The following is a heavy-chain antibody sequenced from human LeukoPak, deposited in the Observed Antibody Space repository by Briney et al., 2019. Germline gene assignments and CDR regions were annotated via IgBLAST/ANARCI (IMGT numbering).Heavy chain of an antibody. D-gene: IGHD3-22*01. CDR2: INHSGST. Sequence: PSETLSLTCAVYGGSFSGYYWSWIRQPPGKGLEWIGEINHSGSTNYNPSLKSRVTISVDTSKNQFSLKLSSVTAADTAVYYCARAPGYYDSSGYFYYYYYMDVWGKGTTVTVSS. CDR3: ARAPGYYDSSGYFYYYYYMDV. CDR1: GGSFSGYY. J-gene: IGHJ6*03. V-gene: IGHV4-34*01.